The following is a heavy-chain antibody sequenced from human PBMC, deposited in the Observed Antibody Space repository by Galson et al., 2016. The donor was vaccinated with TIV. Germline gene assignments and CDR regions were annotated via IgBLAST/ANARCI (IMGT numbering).Heavy chain of an antibody. CDR2: INRNGGHT. V-gene: IGHV3-20*04. CDR3: AGDEMTTIPGHPDN. J-gene: IGHJ4*02. CDR1: GFTFDDYD. D-gene: IGHD5-24*01. Sequence: SLRLSCAASGFTFDDYDMSWVRQAPGKGLEWVSGINRNGGHTAYADSVKGRFTISRDNTKNSLYLQMNSLRAEDTAFYFCAGDEMTTIPGHPDNWGQGTLVTVSS.